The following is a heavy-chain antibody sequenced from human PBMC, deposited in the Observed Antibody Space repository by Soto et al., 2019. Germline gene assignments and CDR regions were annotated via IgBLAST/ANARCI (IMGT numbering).Heavy chain of an antibody. D-gene: IGHD2-2*01. CDR1: GYSFTSYD. J-gene: IGHJ4*02. CDR3: ARARTTLSTNDY. CDR2: MNPNSGDT. Sequence: QVQLVQSGAEVKKPGASVKVSCEASGYSFTSYDINWVRQAPGQGLEWMGWMNPNSGDTGYAQKFQGRVTMTMNPSINTAYMELTILKSEDTAVYYCARARTTLSTNDYWGQVTLVTVTS. V-gene: IGHV1-8*01.